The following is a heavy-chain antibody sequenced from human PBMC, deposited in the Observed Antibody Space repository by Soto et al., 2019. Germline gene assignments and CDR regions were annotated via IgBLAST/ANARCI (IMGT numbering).Heavy chain of an antibody. CDR1: GYTFTSYV. D-gene: IGHD2-21*01. CDR2: ISAYNGNT. J-gene: IGHJ5*02. Sequence: ASVKVSCKASGYTFTSYVISWVRQAPGQGLEWMGWISAYNGNTNYAQKLQGRVTMTTDTPTSTAYMELRSLRSDDTAVYYCAGAAHIYNWFYPWGQGPLVTVPS. V-gene: IGHV1-18*01. CDR3: AGAAHIYNWFYP.